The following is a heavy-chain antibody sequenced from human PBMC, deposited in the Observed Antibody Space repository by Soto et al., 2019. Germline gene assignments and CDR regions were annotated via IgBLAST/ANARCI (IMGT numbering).Heavy chain of an antibody. CDR2: IKQDGSEK. Sequence: GGSLRLSYAASGFTFSSYWMSWVRQAPGKGLEWVANIKQDGSEKYYVDSVKGRFTISRDNAKNSLSLPSVTAADTAVFYCANQRDSTTYFDYWGPGTLVTVSS. CDR3: ANQRDSTTYFDY. D-gene: IGHD1-1*01. CDR1: GFTFSSYW. J-gene: IGHJ4*02. V-gene: IGHV3-7*01.